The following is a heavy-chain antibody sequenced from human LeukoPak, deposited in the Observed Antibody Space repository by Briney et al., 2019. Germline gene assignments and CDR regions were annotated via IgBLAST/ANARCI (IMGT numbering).Heavy chain of an antibody. CDR2: IRYDGTNK. CDR3: AGGAAQDY. V-gene: IGHV3-30*02. D-gene: IGHD6-6*01. CDR1: GFTFSSYG. Sequence: HPGGSLRLSCAASGFTFSSYGMHWVRQAPGKGLEWVSFIRYDGTNKYYADSVKGRFTISRDNAKNSLYLQMNSLRAEDTAVYYCAGGAAQDYWGQGTLVTVSS. J-gene: IGHJ4*02.